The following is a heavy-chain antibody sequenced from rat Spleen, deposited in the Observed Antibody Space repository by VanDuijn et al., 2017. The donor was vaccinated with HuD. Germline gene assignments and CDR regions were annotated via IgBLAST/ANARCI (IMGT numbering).Heavy chain of an antibody. CDR2: MSYDGTST. V-gene: IGHV5-20*01. J-gene: IGHJ3*01. CDR1: GFTFSNYD. D-gene: IGHD1-3*01. Sequence: EVQLVESGGGLVQPGRSMKLSCAASGFTFSNYDMAWVRQAPTKGLEWVASMSYDGTSTYYRDFVKGRFTISRDNADSTLYLQMDSLRSEDTATYYCATEDYGLTVFAYWGQGALVTVSS. CDR3: ATEDYGLTVFAY.